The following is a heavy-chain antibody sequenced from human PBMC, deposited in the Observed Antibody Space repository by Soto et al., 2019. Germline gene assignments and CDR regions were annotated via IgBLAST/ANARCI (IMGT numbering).Heavy chain of an antibody. CDR3: ARGRDDSSWSSAEHFHH. D-gene: IGHD6-13*01. CDR1: GYIFTNYG. V-gene: IGHV1-18*01. J-gene: IGHJ1*01. CDR2: ISAYNGNT. Sequence: ASVKVSCKASGYIFTNYGTNWVRQAPGQGLEWMGWISAYNGNTNYAQKVQGRVTVTTDTSTSTVYMELRSLRSDDTAVYYCARGRDDSSWSSAEHFHHWGQGALVTVSS.